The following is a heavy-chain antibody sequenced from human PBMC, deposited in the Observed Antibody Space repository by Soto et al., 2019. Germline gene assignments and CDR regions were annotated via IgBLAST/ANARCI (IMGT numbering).Heavy chain of an antibody. J-gene: IGHJ4*02. CDR3: SLNSSGYFLYYFDH. CDR1: GFTFGDYA. V-gene: IGHV3-49*04. D-gene: IGHD3-22*01. Sequence: LRLSCTGSGFTFGDYAVNRVRQVPGKGLEWVGFIRSKAFGETTFYAASVEGRFTISRDDSKSVAYLEMRSLKTEDTAVYYCSLNSSGYFLYYFDHWGQGTQVTVYS. CDR2: IRSKAFGETT.